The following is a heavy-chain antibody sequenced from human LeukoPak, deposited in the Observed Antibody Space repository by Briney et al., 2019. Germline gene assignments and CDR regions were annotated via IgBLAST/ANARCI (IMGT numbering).Heavy chain of an antibody. Sequence: GGSLRLSCAASGFTFSSYAMSWVRQAPGKGLEWVSAISGSGGSTYYADPVKGRFTISRDNSKNTLYLQMNSLRAEDTAVYYCAKDRLEYSNGWDFDYWGQGTLVTVSS. CDR1: GFTFSSYA. CDR2: ISGSGGST. D-gene: IGHD6-19*01. V-gene: IGHV3-23*01. J-gene: IGHJ4*02. CDR3: AKDRLEYSNGWDFDY.